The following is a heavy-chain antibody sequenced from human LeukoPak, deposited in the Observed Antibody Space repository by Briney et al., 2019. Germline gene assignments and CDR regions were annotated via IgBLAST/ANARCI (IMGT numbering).Heavy chain of an antibody. Sequence: PSETLSLTCTVSGGSISSGDYYWSWIRQPPGKGLEWIGYIYYSGSTYYNPSLKSRVTISVDTSKNQFSLKLSSVPAADTAVYYCARDPGPHYCTNGVCSPRGYYYYGMDVWGQGTTVTVSS. V-gene: IGHV4-30-4*01. CDR1: GGSISSGDYY. CDR3: ARDPGPHYCTNGVCSPRGYYYYGMDV. CDR2: IYYSGST. D-gene: IGHD2-8*01. J-gene: IGHJ6*02.